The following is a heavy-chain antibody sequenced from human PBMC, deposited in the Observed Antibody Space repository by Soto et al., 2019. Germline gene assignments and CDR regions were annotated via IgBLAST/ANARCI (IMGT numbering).Heavy chain of an antibody. CDR2: IYTSGST. V-gene: IGHV4-4*07. D-gene: IGHD3-10*01. CDR3: ARVRMVRGVITGFDH. CDR1: GGSISSYY. J-gene: IGHJ5*02. Sequence: QVQLQESGPGLVKPSETLSLTCTVSGGSISSYYWSWIRQPAGKGLEWIGRIYTSGSTNYHPSLQSRVTMSVDTSKNQFSLKLSSVTAADTAVYYCARVRMVRGVITGFDHWGQGTLVTVSS.